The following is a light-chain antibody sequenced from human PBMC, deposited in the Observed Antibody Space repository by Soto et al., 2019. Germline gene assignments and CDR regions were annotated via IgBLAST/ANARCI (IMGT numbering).Light chain of an antibody. CDR1: QSVSSF. V-gene: IGKV3-11*01. Sequence: EIVLTQSPATLSLSPGERATLSCRASQSVSSFLAWYQQQPGQAPRLLIYDAFNRATGIPARFSGSGSGTDFTLTISSLEPEDFAVYYCQQRSNWPLTFGGGTKVEI. J-gene: IGKJ4*01. CDR3: QQRSNWPLT. CDR2: DAF.